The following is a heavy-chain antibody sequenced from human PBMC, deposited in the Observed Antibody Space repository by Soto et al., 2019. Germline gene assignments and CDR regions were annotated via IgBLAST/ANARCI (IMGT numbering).Heavy chain of an antibody. Sequence: QVQLVQSGAEVKTPGSSVKVSCEASGGTFNSYSINWVRQAPGQGLEWMGRIIPMFGTTDYAQRFQGRVTFTADASTNTASMEVTNLTSEDTAVYYCARAAVLTFTRFYDVDVWGQRTTVTVSS. J-gene: IGHJ6*02. CDR1: GGTFNSYS. CDR3: ARAAVLTFTRFYDVDV. D-gene: IGHD6-13*01. CDR2: IIPMFGTT. V-gene: IGHV1-69*18.